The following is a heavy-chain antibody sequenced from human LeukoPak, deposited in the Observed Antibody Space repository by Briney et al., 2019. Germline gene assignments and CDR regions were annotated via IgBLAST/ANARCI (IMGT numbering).Heavy chain of an antibody. V-gene: IGHV1-18*01. CDR1: GYTFTSYG. CDR3: ARDKGPLYGDYVGSY. J-gene: IGHJ4*02. Sequence: GASVKVSCKASGYTFTSYGISWVRQAPGQGLEWMGWISAYNGNTNYAQQLQGRVTMTTDTSTSTAYMELRSLRSDDTAVYYCARDKGPLYGDYVGSYWGQGTLVTVSS. CDR2: ISAYNGNT. D-gene: IGHD4-17*01.